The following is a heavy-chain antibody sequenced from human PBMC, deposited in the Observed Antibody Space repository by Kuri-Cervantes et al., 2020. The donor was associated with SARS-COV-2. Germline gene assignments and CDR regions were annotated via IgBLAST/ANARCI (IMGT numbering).Heavy chain of an antibody. D-gene: IGHD6-19*01. Sequence: GGSLRLSCAASGFTFSSYGMHWVRQAPGKGLEWVAVISYDGSNKYYADSVKGRFTISRDNSKNTLYLQMNSLRAEDTAVYYCAKDLGSGWYYYGMDVRGQGTTVTVSS. CDR1: GFTFSSYG. CDR3: AKDLGSGWYYYGMDV. V-gene: IGHV3-30*18. CDR2: ISYDGSNK. J-gene: IGHJ6*02.